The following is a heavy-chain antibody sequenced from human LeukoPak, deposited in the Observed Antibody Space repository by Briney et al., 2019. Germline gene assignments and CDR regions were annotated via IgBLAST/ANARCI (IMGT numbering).Heavy chain of an antibody. CDR3: AREASGNYHVFDS. V-gene: IGHV3-11*06. CDR2: ITNSGRST. CDR1: GFRVTTYF. Sequence: GGSLRPSCEASGFRVTTYFISWIRQAPGKGLEWVGYITNSGRSTNYADAVKGRFTISSDNAKKSVYLEMTDLRAEDTAVYYCAREASGNYHVFDSWGQGTLVTVSS. J-gene: IGHJ4*02. D-gene: IGHD1-26*01.